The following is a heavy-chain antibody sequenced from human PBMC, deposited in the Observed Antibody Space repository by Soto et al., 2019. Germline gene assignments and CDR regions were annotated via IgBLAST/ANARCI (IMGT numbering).Heavy chain of an antibody. CDR1: GFTFSSYS. D-gene: IGHD3-10*01. CDR2: ISSSSSYI. V-gene: IGHV3-21*01. CDR3: ARAHRYYGSGSYYADY. J-gene: IGHJ4*02. Sequence: EVQLVESGGGLVKPGGSLRLSCAASGFTFSSYSMNWVRQAPGKGLEWGSSISSSSSYIYYADSVKGRFTISRDNAKNSLYLQMNSLRAEDTAVYYCARAHRYYGSGSYYADYWGQGTLVTVSS.